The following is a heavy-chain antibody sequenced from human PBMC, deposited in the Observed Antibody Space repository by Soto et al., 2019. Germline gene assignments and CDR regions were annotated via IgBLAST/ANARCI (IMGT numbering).Heavy chain of an antibody. J-gene: IGHJ4*02. CDR3: ARRHSSNWYGLDY. CDR2: IYHTGST. V-gene: IGHV4-38-2*01. D-gene: IGHD6-13*01. CDR1: GYSSSNGYY. Sequence: KTSQTLSLTCAVPGYSSSNGYYWDWIRQPPGKGLEWIGSIYHTGSTYYNPSLKSRVTISVDTSKNQFSLKLSSVTAADTAVYYCARRHSSNWYGLDYWGQGTLVTASS.